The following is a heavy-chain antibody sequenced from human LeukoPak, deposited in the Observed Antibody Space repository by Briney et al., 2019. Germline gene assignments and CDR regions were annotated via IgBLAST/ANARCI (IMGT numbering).Heavy chain of an antibody. CDR1: GFTFSDHY. CDR3: ARARVGDIVVVITPHPFDY. CDR2: TRNKANSYTT. Sequence: GGSLRLSCAASGFTFSDHYMDWVRQAPGKGLEWVGRTRNKANSYTTEYAASVKGRFTISRDDSKNSLYLQMNSLKTEDTAVYYCARARVGDIVVVITPHPFDYWGQGTLVTVSS. D-gene: IGHD3-22*01. J-gene: IGHJ4*02. V-gene: IGHV3-72*01.